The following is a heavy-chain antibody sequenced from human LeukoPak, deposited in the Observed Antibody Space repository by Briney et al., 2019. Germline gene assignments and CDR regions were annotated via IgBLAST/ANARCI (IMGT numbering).Heavy chain of an antibody. CDR3: ARERTILTGYYRLREDYFDY. CDR2: INPNSGGT. V-gene: IGHV1-2*02. CDR1: GYTFTGYY. Sequence: ASVKVSCKASGYTFTGYYMHWARQAPGQGLEWMGWINPNSGGTNYAKKLQGRVTMTTDTSTSTAYMELRSLRSDDTAVYYCARERTILTGYYRLREDYFDYWGQGTLVTVSS. J-gene: IGHJ4*02. D-gene: IGHD3-9*01.